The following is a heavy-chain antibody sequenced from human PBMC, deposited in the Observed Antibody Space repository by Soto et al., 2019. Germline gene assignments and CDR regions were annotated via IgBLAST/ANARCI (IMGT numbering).Heavy chain of an antibody. V-gene: IGHV3-21*01. CDR3: ARHDYGAWWFDP. Sequence: GGSLRLSCAASGFTFSSYSMNWVRQAPGKGLEWVSSISSSSSYIYYADSVKGRFTISRDNAKNSLYLQMNSLRAEDTAVYYCARHDYGAWWFDPWGQGTLVTVSS. CDR1: GFTFSSYS. CDR2: ISSSSSYI. D-gene: IGHD4-17*01. J-gene: IGHJ5*02.